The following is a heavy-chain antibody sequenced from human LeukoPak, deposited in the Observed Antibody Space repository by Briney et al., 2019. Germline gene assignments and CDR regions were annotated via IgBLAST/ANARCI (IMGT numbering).Heavy chain of an antibody. D-gene: IGHD1-26*01. Sequence: GASVNVSYKVSGYTLTELSLHWVRQAPGKGREWMGGLDPEDGEMIYSQKFQGRVTMTEDTSTDIAYMEMSSLRSEDTAVYYCATGRTKWDLLNYWGQGTLVTVSS. J-gene: IGHJ4*02. CDR2: LDPEDGEM. CDR3: ATGRTKWDLLNY. CDR1: GYTLTELS. V-gene: IGHV1-24*01.